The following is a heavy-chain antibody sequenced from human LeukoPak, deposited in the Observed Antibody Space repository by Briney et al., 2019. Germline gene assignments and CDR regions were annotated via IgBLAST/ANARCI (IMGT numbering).Heavy chain of an antibody. CDR2: TNPNSGDT. Sequence: ASVKVSCKASGYTFTAYYMHWVQQAPGQGLEWMGWTNPNSGDTSYAQRFQDRVTMTRDTLVTTAYMEVSSLRSDDTAVYYCARGGTTYGECCRFDYWGQGTLVTVSS. J-gene: IGHJ4*02. CDR3: ARGGTTYGECCRFDY. CDR1: GYTFTAYY. V-gene: IGHV1-2*02. D-gene: IGHD2-8*01.